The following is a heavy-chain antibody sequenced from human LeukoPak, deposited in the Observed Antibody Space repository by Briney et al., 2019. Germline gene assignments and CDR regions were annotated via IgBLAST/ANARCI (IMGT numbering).Heavy chain of an antibody. D-gene: IGHD2-2*01. CDR2: IYPGDSDT. CDR3: ARRYCSSTSCSVSPNFDY. Sequence: GESLKISCKGSGYSFTSYWIGWVRQMPGKGLEWMGIIYPGDSDTRYSPSFQGQVTISADKSISTAYLQWSSLKASDTAMHYCARRYCSSTSCSVSPNFDYWGQGTLVTVSS. V-gene: IGHV5-51*01. CDR1: GYSFTSYW. J-gene: IGHJ4*02.